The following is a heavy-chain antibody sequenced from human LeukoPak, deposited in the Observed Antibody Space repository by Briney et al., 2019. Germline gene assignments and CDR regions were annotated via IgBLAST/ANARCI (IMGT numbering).Heavy chain of an antibody. J-gene: IGHJ6*03. CDR3: ARTSRYYYYMDV. CDR1: GGSISSSSYY. V-gene: IGHV4-39*01. CDR2: IYYSGGT. Sequence: SETLSLTCTVSGGSISSSSYYWGWIRQPPGKGLEWIGSIYYSGGTYYNPSLKSRVTISVDTSKNQFSLKLSSVTAADTAVYYCARTSRYYYYMDVWGKGTTVTISS.